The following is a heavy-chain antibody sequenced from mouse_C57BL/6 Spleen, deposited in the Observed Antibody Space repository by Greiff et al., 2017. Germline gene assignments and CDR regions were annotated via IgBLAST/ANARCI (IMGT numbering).Heavy chain of an antibody. Sequence: QVQLKESGPGLVAPSQSLSITCNVSGFSLTSYGVSWVRQPPGKGLEWLGGIWGDGSTNYHSALISRLSISKDNSESQAFLKLNSLPTDDTATYYCAKQGAYSPMDYWGQGTSVTVSS. CDR3: AKQGAYSPMDY. V-gene: IGHV2-3*01. CDR1: GFSLTSYG. CDR2: IWGDGST. J-gene: IGHJ4*01. D-gene: IGHD2-10*01.